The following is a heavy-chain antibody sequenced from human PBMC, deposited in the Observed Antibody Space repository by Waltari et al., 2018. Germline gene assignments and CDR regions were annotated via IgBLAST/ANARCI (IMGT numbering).Heavy chain of an antibody. J-gene: IGHJ3*02. CDR3: GREVYGDYVGGGGGAFDI. CDR1: GCSLSAGR. Sequence: EVQLVESGGGLVKLGGSLRRSGAASGCSLSAGRLTWLRQAPGKGLGCASTISGRSYIYYVDSVKRRFTIARDNPKNSLYLQMNSLRAEDTAVYYCGREVYGDYVGGGGGAFDIWGQGTMVTVSS. V-gene: IGHV3-21*01. CDR2: ISGRSYI. D-gene: IGHD4-17*01.